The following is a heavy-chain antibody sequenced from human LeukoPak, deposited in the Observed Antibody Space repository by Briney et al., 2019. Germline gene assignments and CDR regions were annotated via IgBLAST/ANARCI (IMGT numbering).Heavy chain of an antibody. CDR1: GFSFGSNW. J-gene: IGHJ4*02. D-gene: IGHD2-21*01. CDR3: ARLRYSDY. CDR2: IKQDGSEK. V-gene: IGHV3-7*03. Sequence: PGGSLRLSCVASGFSFGSNWMSWVRQAPGKGLEWVANIKQDGSEKNYVDSVKGRFTIFRDNAKNSLYLQMNSLRAEDTAVYYCARLRYSDYWGQGTLVTVSS.